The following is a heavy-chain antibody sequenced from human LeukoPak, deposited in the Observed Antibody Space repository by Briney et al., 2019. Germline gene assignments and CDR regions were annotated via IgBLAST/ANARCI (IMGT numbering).Heavy chain of an antibody. CDR2: IIPIFGTT. J-gene: IGHJ4*02. V-gene: IGHV1-69*05. CDR3: ARRYYDSSGYFLDY. Sequence: ASVKVSCKASGGSFSSYAISWVRQAPGQGLEWMGGIIPIFGTTNYAQKFQSRVTITTDEFTSTAYMELSSLRSEDTAVYYCARRYYDSSGYFLDYWGQGTLVTVSS. D-gene: IGHD3-22*01. CDR1: GGSFSSYA.